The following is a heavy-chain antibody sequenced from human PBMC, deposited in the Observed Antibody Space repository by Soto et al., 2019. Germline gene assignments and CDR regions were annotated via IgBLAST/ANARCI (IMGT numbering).Heavy chain of an antibody. Sequence: ASVKVSCNASGYTFTSYGISWVRQAPGQGLEWMGWISAYNGNTNYAQKLQGRVTMTTDTSTSTAYMELRSLRSDDTAVYYCARDRKGGYDFWSGYYPSYYYGMDVWGQGTTVTVSS. D-gene: IGHD3-3*01. J-gene: IGHJ6*02. CDR3: ARDRKGGYDFWSGYYPSYYYGMDV. V-gene: IGHV1-18*04. CDR1: GYTFTSYG. CDR2: ISAYNGNT.